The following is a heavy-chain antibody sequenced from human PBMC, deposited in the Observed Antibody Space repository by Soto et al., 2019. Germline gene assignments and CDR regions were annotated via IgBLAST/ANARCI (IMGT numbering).Heavy chain of an antibody. CDR2: IVPILGTG. J-gene: IGHJ6*03. CDR3: SRAEGFYNMGTFPFYYMDV. Sequence: QVQLVQSGPEVKKSGSSVKVSCKLSGGTFTSDTISWLRLAPGQVLEWIGRIVPILGTGNYAQKFQGRVTITEDRSKNKGYMELSSLTSEAKAIYYCSRAEGFYNMGTFPFYYMDVWGNGTTVTVSS. V-gene: IGHV1-69*08. D-gene: IGHD3-10*01. CDR1: GGTFTSDT.